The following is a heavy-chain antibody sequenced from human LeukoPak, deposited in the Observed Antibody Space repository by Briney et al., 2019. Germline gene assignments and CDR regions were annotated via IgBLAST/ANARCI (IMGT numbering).Heavy chain of an antibody. CDR2: ISAYNGNT. J-gene: IGHJ4*02. D-gene: IGHD6-19*01. CDR1: GYTFTSYG. V-gene: IGHV1-18*01. Sequence: GASVKVSCKASGYTFTSYGISWVRQAPGQGLEWMGWISAYNGNTNYAQKLQGRVTMTPDTSTSTAYMELRSLRSDDTAVYYCARDTAVMGKYSSGRVFFDYWGQGTLVTVSS. CDR3: ARDTAVMGKYSSGRVFFDY.